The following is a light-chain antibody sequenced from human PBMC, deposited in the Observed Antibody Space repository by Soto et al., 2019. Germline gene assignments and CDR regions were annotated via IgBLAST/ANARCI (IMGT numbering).Light chain of an antibody. J-gene: IGKJ5*01. CDR2: DAS. Sequence: EIVLTQSPATLSLCPGERATLSCGASQSVSGNHLAWYQQKPGLAPRLLIYDASSRSTGIPDRFSGSGSGTDFTLFINRLEPEDFAMYYCQQYGGSQITFGQGTRLEIK. V-gene: IGKV3D-20*01. CDR1: QSVSGNH. CDR3: QQYGGSQIT.